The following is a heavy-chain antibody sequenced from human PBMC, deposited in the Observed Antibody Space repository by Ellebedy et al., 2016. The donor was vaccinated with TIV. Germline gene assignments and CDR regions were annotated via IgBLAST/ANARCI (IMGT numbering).Heavy chain of an antibody. CDR2: INPNSGGT. J-gene: IGHJ4*02. V-gene: IGHV1-2*02. CDR1: GYTFTGYY. CDR3: ARDQAPGAGFDY. Sequence: ASVKVSXKASGYTFTGYYMHWVRQAPGQGLEWMGWINPNSGGTNYAQKFQGRVTMTRDTSISTAYMELSRLRSDDTAVYYCARDQAPGAGFDYWGQGTLVTVSS. D-gene: IGHD1-26*01.